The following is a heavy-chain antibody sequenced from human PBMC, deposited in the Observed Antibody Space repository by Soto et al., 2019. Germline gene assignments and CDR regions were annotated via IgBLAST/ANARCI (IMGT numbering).Heavy chain of an antibody. CDR3: AKSQDEMATNSMGDL. V-gene: IGHV3-23*01. Sequence: EVQLLESGGGVVQPGGSLRLYCAASGFSFSGYVISWVRQAPGKGMERVSAIGFSGGSRFYADSVKGRFTDSRDITKNTVYLPMYSLRAEDTAVYDCAKSQDEMATNSMGDLWGQGTLVTVSS. J-gene: IGHJ5*02. CDR2: IGFSGGSR. D-gene: IGHD5-12*01. CDR1: GFSFSGYV.